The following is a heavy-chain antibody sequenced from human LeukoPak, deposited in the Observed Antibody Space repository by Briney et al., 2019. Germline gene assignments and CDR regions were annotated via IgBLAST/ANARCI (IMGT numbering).Heavy chain of an antibody. Sequence: PSETLSLPCTVSGGSISSYYWSWIRQPPGKGLEWIGYIYYSGSTNYNPSLKSRVTISVDTSKNQFSLKLSSVTAADTAVYYCARVSSSSYPSYYFDYWGQGTLVTASS. D-gene: IGHD6-13*01. V-gene: IGHV4-59*01. J-gene: IGHJ4*02. CDR3: ARVSSSSYPSYYFDY. CDR2: IYYSGST. CDR1: GGSISSYY.